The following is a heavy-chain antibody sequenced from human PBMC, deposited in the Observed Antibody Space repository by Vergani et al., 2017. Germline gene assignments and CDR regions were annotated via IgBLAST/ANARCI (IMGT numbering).Heavy chain of an antibody. V-gene: IGHV3-74*01. CDR3: AGGYYYTLLGDN. J-gene: IGHJ4*02. D-gene: IGHD3-22*01. CDR2: IDGDGSTT. CDR1: GFTFSDYW. Sequence: DVQLVESGGALLQPGGSLRLSCAASGFTFSDYWMHWVRQAPGKGLEWVSRIDGDGSTTDYADSVKGRFTISRDNVKNTVYLQITRLRFEDTAVYYCAGGYYYTLLGDNWGQGTLVTVSS.